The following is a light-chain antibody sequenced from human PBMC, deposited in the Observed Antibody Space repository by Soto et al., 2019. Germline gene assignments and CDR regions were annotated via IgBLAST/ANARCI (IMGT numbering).Light chain of an antibody. J-gene: IGKJ5*01. V-gene: IGKV3-11*01. CDR2: DAS. CDR3: QQRSNWAIT. CDR1: QSVSSN. Sequence: EIVMTQSPGILSVSPGERATLSCRASQSVSSNLAWYRQKPGQAPRLLIYDASNRATGIPARFSGSGSGTDFTLTISSLEPEDFAVYYCQQRSNWAITFGQGTRLEI.